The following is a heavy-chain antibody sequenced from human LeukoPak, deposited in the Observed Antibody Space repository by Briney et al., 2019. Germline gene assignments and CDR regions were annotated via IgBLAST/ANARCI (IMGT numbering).Heavy chain of an antibody. CDR1: GYTFTSYG. J-gene: IGHJ3*02. Sequence: ASVKVSCKASGYTFTSYGISWVRQAPGQGLEWMGWISAYNGNTNYAQKLQGRVTMTTDTSTSTAYMELSSLTSEDTAVYYCARGDHVRIYAESAFDIWGQGTMVTVSS. CDR2: ISAYNGNT. D-gene: IGHD3-3*01. V-gene: IGHV1-18*01. CDR3: ARGDHVRIYAESAFDI.